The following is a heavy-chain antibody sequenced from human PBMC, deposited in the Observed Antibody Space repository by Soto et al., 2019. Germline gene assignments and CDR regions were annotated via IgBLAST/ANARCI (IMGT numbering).Heavy chain of an antibody. J-gene: IGHJ4*02. CDR3: TRGAFIEIFDY. CDR2: IYYSGST. CDR1: GGSISSDY. Sequence: QVQLQESGPGLVKPSETLSLTCTVSGGSISSDYWSWIRQPPGKGLEWIGYIYYSGSTNYNPSLKRRVTISVDTSKNQFSLKLSSVTAADTAVYYCTRGAFIEIFDYWGQGTLVTVSS. V-gene: IGHV4-59*08. D-gene: IGHD2-15*01.